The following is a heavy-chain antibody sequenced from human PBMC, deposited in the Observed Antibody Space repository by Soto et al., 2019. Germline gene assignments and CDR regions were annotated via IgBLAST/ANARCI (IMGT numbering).Heavy chain of an antibody. Sequence: GASVKVSCKASGYTFTSYGISWVRQAPGQGLEWMGWISAYNGNTNYAQKLQGRVIMTTDTSTSTAYMELRSLRSDDTAVYYCAREMDTAMAENGTPYYYYGMDVWGQGTTVTVSS. CDR2: ISAYNGNT. CDR3: AREMDTAMAENGTPYYYYGMDV. D-gene: IGHD5-18*01. J-gene: IGHJ6*02. CDR1: GYTFTSYG. V-gene: IGHV1-18*01.